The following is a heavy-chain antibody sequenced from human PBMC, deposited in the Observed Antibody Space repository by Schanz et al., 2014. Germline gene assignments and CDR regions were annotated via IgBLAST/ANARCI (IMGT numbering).Heavy chain of an antibody. CDR1: GYTTFTDYY. Sequence: QVQLVQSGAEVKKPGASVKVSFKASGYTTFTDYYIHWVRQAPGQGLEWMGWINPNSGDTNYAQKLQGRVSRTTDTSTSTAYMELRSLRSDDTAVYYCARGGYSSGWYDRDIAHFDYWGQGTLVTVSS. CDR3: ARGGYSSGWYDRDIAHFDY. V-gene: IGHV1-2*02. J-gene: IGHJ4*02. D-gene: IGHD6-19*01. CDR2: INPNSGDT.